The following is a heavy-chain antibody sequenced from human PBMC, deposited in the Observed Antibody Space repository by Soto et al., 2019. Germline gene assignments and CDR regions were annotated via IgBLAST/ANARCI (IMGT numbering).Heavy chain of an antibody. D-gene: IGHD6-19*01. CDR2: VSHEGRNT. CDR3: AKGVRQWLVTSDFNY. CDR1: GFTFSDYA. Sequence: VQLVESGGGVVQPGRSLRLSCAASGFTFSDYAMHWVRQAPGKGLEWVAVVSHEGRNTQHADSVKGRFTITRDSSKNTVSLAMTSLRAEDTAVYYCAKGVRQWLVTSDFNYWGQGALVTVAS. V-gene: IGHV3-30*18. J-gene: IGHJ4*02.